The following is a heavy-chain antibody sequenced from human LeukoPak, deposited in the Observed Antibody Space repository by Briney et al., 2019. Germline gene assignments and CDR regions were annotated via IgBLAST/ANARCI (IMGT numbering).Heavy chain of an antibody. CDR2: ITGSGFST. CDR1: GFTFSNYA. V-gene: IGHV3-23*01. J-gene: IGHJ5*02. Sequence: PGGSLRLSCAASGFTFSNYAMTWVRQAPGKGLEWVSTITGSGFSTYYADSVKGRFTISRDNSKNTLYLQINSLTAEDTAVYYCAKDHDSSGYYYQNWFDPWGQGTLVTVSS. D-gene: IGHD3-22*01. CDR3: AKDHDSSGYYYQNWFDP.